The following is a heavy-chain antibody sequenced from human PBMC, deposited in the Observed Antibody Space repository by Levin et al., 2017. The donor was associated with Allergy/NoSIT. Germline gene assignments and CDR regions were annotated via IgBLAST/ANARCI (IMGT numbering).Heavy chain of an antibody. V-gene: IGHV3-48*03. J-gene: IGHJ4*02. Sequence: GGSLRLSCAASGFTLSSYEMNWVRQAPGKGLEWISYICSSSSSMYYVDSVKGRFTISRDNAKNSLYLQMHSLRAEDTAVYFCARATSSWYPIDYWGQGTLVTVSS. CDR1: GFTLSSYE. D-gene: IGHD6-13*01. CDR3: ARATSSWYPIDY. CDR2: ICSSSSSM.